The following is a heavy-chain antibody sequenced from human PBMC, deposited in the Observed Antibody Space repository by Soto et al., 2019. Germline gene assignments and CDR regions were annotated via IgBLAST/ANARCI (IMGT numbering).Heavy chain of an antibody. V-gene: IGHV4-59*01. CDR3: ARDQRDRGVPGLVGY. CDR2: MYYSGST. J-gene: IGHJ4*02. CDR1: GVSISGNY. Sequence: NPSETLSLTCTVSGVSISGNYWSWMRQPPGKGLEWIGYMYYSGSTKYNPSLKSRVTISVDTSKKQFSLKLRSVTAADTAVYYCARDQRDRGVPGLVGYWGQGTLVTVSS. D-gene: IGHD3-10*01.